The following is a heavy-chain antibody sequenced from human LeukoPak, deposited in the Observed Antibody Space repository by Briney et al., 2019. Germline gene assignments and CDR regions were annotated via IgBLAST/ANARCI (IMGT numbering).Heavy chain of an antibody. CDR3: ARDQGTYYDSSWPHYYYYYGMDV. D-gene: IGHD3-22*01. CDR2: IIPIFGTA. J-gene: IGHJ6*02. Sequence: SVKVSCKASGGTFSSYAISWVRQAPGQGLEWMGGIIPIFGTANYAQKFQGRVTITADESTSTAYMELSSLRSEDTAVYYCARDQGTYYDSSWPHYYYYYGMDVWGQGTTVTVSS. V-gene: IGHV1-69*13. CDR1: GGTFSSYA.